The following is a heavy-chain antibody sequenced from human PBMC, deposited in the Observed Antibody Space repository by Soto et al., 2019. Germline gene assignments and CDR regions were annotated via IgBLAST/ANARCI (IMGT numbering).Heavy chain of an antibody. V-gene: IGHV5-51*01. CDR1: GYSFITYW. CDR3: ARLLQTTVYYYYGMDV. CDR2: IYPGDSDT. D-gene: IGHD4-17*01. Sequence: GESLKISCKGSGYSFITYWIGWVRQMPGKGLEWTGIIYPGDSDTRYSPSFQGQVTISADKSISTAYLQWSSLKASDTAMYYCARLLQTTVYYYYGMDVWGQGTTVTVSS. J-gene: IGHJ6*02.